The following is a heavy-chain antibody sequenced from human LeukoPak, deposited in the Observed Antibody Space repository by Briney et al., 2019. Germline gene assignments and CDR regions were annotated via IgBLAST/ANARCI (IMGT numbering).Heavy chain of an antibody. CDR2: IHPNSGVT. V-gene: IGHV1-2*02. J-gene: IGHJ5*02. CDR3: ARGGYYNTSGYHYVQVFDP. Sequence: ASVKVSCKASGYTFTDYYIHWVRQAPGQGLEWMGWIHPNSGVTNSAQKLQGRVTMTRDTSITTVNMELNRLRSDDTAVYYCARGGYYNTSGYHYVQVFDPWGQGTLVTVSS. CDR1: GYTFTDYY. D-gene: IGHD3-22*01.